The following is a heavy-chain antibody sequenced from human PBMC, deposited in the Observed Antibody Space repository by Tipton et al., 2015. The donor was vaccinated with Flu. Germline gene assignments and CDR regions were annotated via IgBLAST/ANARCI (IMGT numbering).Heavy chain of an antibody. J-gene: IGHJ6*02. Sequence: TLSLTCTVSGGSMRAYFWTWVRQPAGKGLEWIGRIYSGGSTSYNPSLKSRLTLSVDTSKNQFSLNLTSVTAADTAVYCCAREGYYGSGNYYHYYYAMDVWGXXTTVTVSS. D-gene: IGHD3-10*01. CDR1: GGSMRAYF. CDR3: AREGYYGSGNYYHYYYAMDV. CDR2: IYSGGST. V-gene: IGHV4-4*07.